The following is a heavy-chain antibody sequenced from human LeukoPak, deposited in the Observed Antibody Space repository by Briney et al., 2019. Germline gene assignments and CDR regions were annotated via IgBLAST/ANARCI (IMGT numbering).Heavy chain of an antibody. D-gene: IGHD3-16*01. J-gene: IGHJ3*02. CDR2: IYPADSDT. Sequence: GESLKISCKGSGYSFTSYWIGWVRQMPGKGLEWMGIIYPADSDTRYSTSFEGQVTIAADKSISTAYLQWSSLKASDTAMYYCARFNYGSACAAGSAFDIWGQGTMVTVSS. V-gene: IGHV5-51*01. CDR3: ARFNYGSACAAGSAFDI. CDR1: GYSFTSYW.